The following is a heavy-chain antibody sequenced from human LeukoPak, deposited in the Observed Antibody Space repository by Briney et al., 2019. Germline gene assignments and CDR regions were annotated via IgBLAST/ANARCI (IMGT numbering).Heavy chain of an antibody. CDR3: ARHRPYGSGSPYWYFDL. D-gene: IGHD3-10*01. CDR2: IYTSGST. Sequence: PSQTLSLTCTVSGGSISSGSYYWSWIRQPAGKGLEWIGRIYTSGSTNYNPSLKSRVTISVDTSKNQFSLKLSSVTAADTAVYYCARHRPYGSGSPYWYFDLWGRGTLVTVSS. CDR1: GGSISSGSYY. J-gene: IGHJ2*01. V-gene: IGHV4-61*02.